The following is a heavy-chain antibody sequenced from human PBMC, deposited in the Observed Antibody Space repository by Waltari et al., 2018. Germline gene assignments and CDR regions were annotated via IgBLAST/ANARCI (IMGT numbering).Heavy chain of an antibody. V-gene: IGHV4-38-2*01. CDR3: ASSIRIAAAGNYFDY. CDR1: GYSISSGYY. Sequence: QVQLQESGPGLVKPSETLSLTCAVSGYSISSGYYWGWLRQPPGKGLEWIGSIYHSGSTYYNPSLNSRVTISVDTSKNQFSLKLGSVTAADAAVYYCASSIRIAAAGNYFDYWGQGTLVTVSS. J-gene: IGHJ4*02. D-gene: IGHD6-13*01. CDR2: IYHSGST.